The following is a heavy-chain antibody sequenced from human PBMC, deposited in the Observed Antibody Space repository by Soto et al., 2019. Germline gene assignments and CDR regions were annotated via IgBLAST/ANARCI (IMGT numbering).Heavy chain of an antibody. J-gene: IGHJ6*02. CDR2: ISGSGGST. V-gene: IGHV3-23*01. CDR3: ARVNYSNRYGSPEYYYYYGMNV. CDR1: GFTFSSYA. D-gene: IGHD4-4*01. Sequence: GGSLRLSCAASGFTFSSYAMSWVRQAPGKGLEWVSAISGSGGSTYYADSVKGRFTISRDNSKNTLYLQMNSLRSEDTAVYYCARVNYSNRYGSPEYYYYYGMNVWGQGTTVTVSS.